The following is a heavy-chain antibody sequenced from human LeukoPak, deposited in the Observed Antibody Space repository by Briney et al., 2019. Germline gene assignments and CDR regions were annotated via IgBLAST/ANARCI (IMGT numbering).Heavy chain of an antibody. J-gene: IGHJ3*02. CDR3: ARHVSGSSAFDI. Sequence: SETLSLTCAVSGGSISSRSYYWGWIRQPPGKGLEWIGSIYYSGATYYNPSLKSRVTISVDTSKNQFSLKVSSVTAADTAVYYCARHVSGSSAFDIWGQGTMVTVSS. CDR1: GGSISSRSYY. D-gene: IGHD6-25*01. CDR2: IYYSGAT. V-gene: IGHV4-39*01.